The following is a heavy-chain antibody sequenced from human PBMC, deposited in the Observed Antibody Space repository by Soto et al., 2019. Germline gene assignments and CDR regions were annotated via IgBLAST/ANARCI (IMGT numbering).Heavy chain of an antibody. CDR2: ISAYNGNT. J-gene: IGHJ5*02. CDR1: GHPFASYG. V-gene: IGHV1-18*04. D-gene: IGHD2-2*02. CDR3: ARDGCSSTSCYMGWCDP. Sequence: GSCKASGHPFASYGISWVRQAPGQGLEWMGWISAYNGNTNYAQKLQGRVTMTTDTSTSTAYMELRSLRSDDTAVYYCARDGCSSTSCYMGWCDPWGQGTLVTVSS.